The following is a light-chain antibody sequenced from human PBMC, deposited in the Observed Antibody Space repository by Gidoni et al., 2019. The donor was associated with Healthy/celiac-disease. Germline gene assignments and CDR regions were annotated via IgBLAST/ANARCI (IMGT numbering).Light chain of an antibody. V-gene: IGKV3-20*01. CDR3: QQYGSSPPIT. J-gene: IGKJ5*01. Sequence: IGLTQPPATLSFSPGDRATLSSRASQSVSSSYLAWYQQKPGQAPRLLIYGASSRATGIPDRFSGSGSGTDFTLTISRLEPEDLAVYCCQQYGSSPPITFGQXTRLEIK. CDR2: GAS. CDR1: QSVSSSY.